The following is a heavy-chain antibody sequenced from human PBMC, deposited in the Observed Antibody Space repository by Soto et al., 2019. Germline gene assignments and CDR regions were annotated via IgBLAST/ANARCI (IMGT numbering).Heavy chain of an antibody. V-gene: IGHV1-2*04. D-gene: IGHD3-10*01. CDR3: ARGPSITMVRGSSYGMDV. CDR1: GYTFTGYY. J-gene: IGHJ6*02. CDR2: INPNSGGT. Sequence: ASVKVSCKASGYTFTGYYMHWVRQAPGQGLEWMGWINPNSGGTNYAQKFQGWVPMTRDTSISTAYMELSRLRSDDTAVYYCARGPSITMVRGSSYGMDVWGQGTTVTVSS.